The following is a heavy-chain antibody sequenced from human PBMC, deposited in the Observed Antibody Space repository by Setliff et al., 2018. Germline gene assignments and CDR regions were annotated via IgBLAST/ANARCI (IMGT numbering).Heavy chain of an antibody. CDR2: IYYSGIT. V-gene: IGHV4-39*02. Sequence: PSETLSLTCTVSGGSIRSSSYYWGWIRQPPGQGLEWIAYIYYSGITYYNPSLKSRVTISVDRSKNQFSLKLSSVIAADTAVYYCARDLYSSSSGGFYYYYYYMDVWGKGTTVTVS. D-gene: IGHD6-6*01. CDR1: GGSIRSSSYY. J-gene: IGHJ6*03. CDR3: ARDLYSSSSGGFYYYYYYMDV.